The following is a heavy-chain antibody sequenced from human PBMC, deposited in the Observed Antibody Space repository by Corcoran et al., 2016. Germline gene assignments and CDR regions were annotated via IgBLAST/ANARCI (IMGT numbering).Heavy chain of an antibody. Sequence: QVQLVQSGAEVKKPGASVKVSCKASGYTFTGYYMHWVRQAPGQGLEWMGWINPNSGGTNYAQKFQGRVTMTRDTSISTAYMELSRLRSDDTAVYYCAGGGEYSNDEAHYYYCYGMDVWGQGTTVTVSS. CDR2: INPNSGGT. V-gene: IGHV1-2*02. CDR3: AGGGEYSNDEAHYYYCYGMDV. D-gene: IGHD4-4*01. J-gene: IGHJ6*02. CDR1: GYTFTGYY.